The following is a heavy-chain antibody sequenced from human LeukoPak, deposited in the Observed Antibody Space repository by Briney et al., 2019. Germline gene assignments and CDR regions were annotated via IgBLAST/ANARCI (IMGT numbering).Heavy chain of an antibody. V-gene: IGHV3-11*01. J-gene: IGHJ5*02. CDR3: ARYARGDRNWNDVDWFDP. CDR2: ISSSGSTI. CDR1: GFTFSDYY. Sequence: GGSLRLSCAASGFTFSDYYMSWIRQAPGKGLEWVSYISSSGSTIYYADSVKGRFTISRDNAKNSLYLQMNSLRAEDTAVYYCARYARGDRNWNDVDWFDPWGQGTLVTVSS. D-gene: IGHD1-1*01.